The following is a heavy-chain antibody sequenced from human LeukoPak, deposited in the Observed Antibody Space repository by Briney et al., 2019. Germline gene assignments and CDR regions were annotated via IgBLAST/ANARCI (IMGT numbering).Heavy chain of an antibody. D-gene: IGHD4-11*01. V-gene: IGHV3-9*01. Sequence: GGSLRLSCAASGFTFDDYAMHWVRQAPGKGLEWVSGISWNSGSIGYADSVEGRFTISRDNAKNSLYLQMNSLRAEDTALYYCAKAEDYSNYAALDYWGQGTLVTVSS. CDR3: AKAEDYSNYAALDY. J-gene: IGHJ4*02. CDR2: ISWNSGSI. CDR1: GFTFDDYA.